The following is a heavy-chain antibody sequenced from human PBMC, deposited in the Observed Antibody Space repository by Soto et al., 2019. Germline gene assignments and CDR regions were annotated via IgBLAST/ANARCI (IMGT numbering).Heavy chain of an antibody. D-gene: IGHD3-22*01. Sequence: TGGSLRLSCAASGFTFSSYAMSWVRQAPGKGLEWVSSISGNGGDTYYADSVKGRFTISRDNSKNTVSLQMNSLRAEDAAVYYCARNEVIVVVLPRAQTLAYYLDSWGQGTLVTVSS. CDR1: GFTFSSYA. J-gene: IGHJ4*02. CDR3: ARNEVIVVVLPRAQTLAYYLDS. V-gene: IGHV3-23*01. CDR2: ISGNGGDT.